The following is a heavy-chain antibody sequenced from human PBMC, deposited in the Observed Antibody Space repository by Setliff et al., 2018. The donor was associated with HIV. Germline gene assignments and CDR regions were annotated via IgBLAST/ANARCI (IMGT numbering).Heavy chain of an antibody. V-gene: IGHV4-59*11. D-gene: IGHD3-22*01. J-gene: IGHJ6*03. CDR2: LYHSGSA. Sequence: SETLSLTCTVSGGSISSHYWSWIRQPPGKGLEWIGYLYHSGSANYNPSLKSRVTISVDTSKNQFSLKLSSVTAADTAVYYCARRPYDSSGGYYYYYMDVWGKGTTVTVSS. CDR3: ARRPYDSSGGYYYYYMDV. CDR1: GGSISSHY.